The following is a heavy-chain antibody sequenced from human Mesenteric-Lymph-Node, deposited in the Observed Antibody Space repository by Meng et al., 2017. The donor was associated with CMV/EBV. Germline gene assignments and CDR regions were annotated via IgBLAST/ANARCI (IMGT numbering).Heavy chain of an antibody. D-gene: IGHD1-20*01. CDR2: ISGSGGST. CDR3: AKKYNWNYLDY. CDR1: GFTFSSYA. J-gene: IGHJ4*02. Sequence: GESLKISCAASGFTFSSYAMSWVRQAPGKGLEWVSAISGSGGSTYYADSVKGRFTISRDNSKNTLYLQMNSLRAEDTAVYYCAKKYNWNYLDYWGQGTLDTVSS. V-gene: IGHV3-23*01.